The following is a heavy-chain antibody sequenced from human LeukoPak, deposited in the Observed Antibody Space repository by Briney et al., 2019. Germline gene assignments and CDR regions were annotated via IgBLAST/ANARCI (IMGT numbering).Heavy chain of an antibody. D-gene: IGHD4-17*01. CDR1: GLTGSHNY. CDR2: IHTSGDT. CDR3: IVFGDPNH. V-gene: IGHV3-53*01. Sequence: GGSLRLSCAASGLTGSHNYVSWVRQAPGKGLEWVSAIHTSGDTCYADSVKGRFTISRDTPKNTLYLQINSLRVEDTAVYYCIVFGDPNHWGQGTLVTVSS. J-gene: IGHJ5*02.